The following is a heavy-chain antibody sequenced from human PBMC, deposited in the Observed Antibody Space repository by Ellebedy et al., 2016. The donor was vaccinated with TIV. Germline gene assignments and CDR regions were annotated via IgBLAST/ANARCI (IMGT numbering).Heavy chain of an antibody. J-gene: IGHJ4*02. D-gene: IGHD5-18*01. V-gene: IGHV3-48*01. CDR3: ASGGRGYSPTFDY. CDR2: ISSSTNTI. Sequence: GESLKISCAASGFTFSSYSMNWVRQAPGKGLEWVSYISSSTNTIYYADSVNGRFTISRDNAKNSLYLQMNSLRAEDTAVYYCASGGRGYSPTFDYWGQGTLVTVSS. CDR1: GFTFSSYS.